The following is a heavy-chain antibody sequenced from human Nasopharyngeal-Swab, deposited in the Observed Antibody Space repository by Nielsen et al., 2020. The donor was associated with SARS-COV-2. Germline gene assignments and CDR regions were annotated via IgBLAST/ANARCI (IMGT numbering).Heavy chain of an antibody. D-gene: IGHD4-23*01. J-gene: IGHJ3*02. Sequence: SLKISCAASGFTFDDYAMHWVRQAPGKGLEWVSGISWNSGSTGYADSVKGRFTISRDNSKNTLYLQMNSLRAEDTAVYYWARDRERWDAFDIWGQGTMVTVSS. V-gene: IGHV3-9*01. CDR2: ISWNSGST. CDR3: ARDRERWDAFDI. CDR1: GFTFDDYA.